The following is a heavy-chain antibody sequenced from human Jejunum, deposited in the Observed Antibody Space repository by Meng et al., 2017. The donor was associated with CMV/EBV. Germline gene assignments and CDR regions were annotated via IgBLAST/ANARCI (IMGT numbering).Heavy chain of an antibody. CDR2: IYYSGST. CDR1: GGYISSGDNY. J-gene: IGHJ4*02. CDR3: ARVSLRQTIFDY. D-gene: IGHD6-6*01. V-gene: IGHV4-30-4*08. Sequence: LRGSGPGSVKPSQPLSLTFTVSGGYISSGDNYWSWIRQPPGKGLEWIGYIYYSGSTYYNPSLRSRLTISVDTSKNQFSLNLTSVTAADTAVYYCARVSLRQTIFDYWGQGTLVTVSS.